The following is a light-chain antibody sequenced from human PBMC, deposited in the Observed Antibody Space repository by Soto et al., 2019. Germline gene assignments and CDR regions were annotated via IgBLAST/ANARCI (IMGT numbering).Light chain of an antibody. Sequence: MVMTQSPATLSVSPGERATLSCRASQSVSTKLAWYQQKPGQAPRLLIYGASTRATGIPARFSGSGSGTDFTLTISSLQSEDVAVYYCQQYNNSPYTFGPGTRVDIK. V-gene: IGKV3D-15*01. CDR1: QSVSTK. CDR3: QQYNNSPYT. J-gene: IGKJ3*01. CDR2: GAS.